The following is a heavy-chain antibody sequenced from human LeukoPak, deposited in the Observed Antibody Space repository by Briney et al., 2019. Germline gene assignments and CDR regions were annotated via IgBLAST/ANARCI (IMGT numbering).Heavy chain of an antibody. Sequence: GGSLRLSCAASGFTFSIYAMTWVRQAPGKGLEWVSGISNSGGFTYYADSVKGRLTISRDNSKNTLYLQMNSLRAEDTALYYCAILYSTNYWGQGTLVTVPS. V-gene: IGHV3-23*01. CDR1: GFTFSIYA. D-gene: IGHD6-13*01. CDR2: ISNSGGFT. CDR3: AILYSTNY. J-gene: IGHJ4*02.